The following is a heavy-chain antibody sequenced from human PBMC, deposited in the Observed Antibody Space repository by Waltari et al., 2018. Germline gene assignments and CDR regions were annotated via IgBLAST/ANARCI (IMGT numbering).Heavy chain of an antibody. V-gene: IGHV1-69*10. CDR2: IIPILGIA. Sequence: QVQLVQSGAEVKKPGSSVKVSCKASGGTFSSYAISWVRQAPGQGLEWMGGIIPILGIANYAQKFQGRVTITADKSTSTAYMELSSLRSEDTAVYYGARAVTSDYYYYYMDVWGKGTTVTVSS. CDR1: GGTFSSYA. CDR3: ARAVTSDYYYYYMDV. J-gene: IGHJ6*03. D-gene: IGHD4-4*01.